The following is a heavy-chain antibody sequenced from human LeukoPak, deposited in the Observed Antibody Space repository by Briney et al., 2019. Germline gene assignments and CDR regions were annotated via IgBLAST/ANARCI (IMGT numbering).Heavy chain of an antibody. CDR2: NNPNSGGT. Sequence: GASVKVSCKASGYTFTDYHIYWMRQAPGQGLEWMGWNNPNSGGTNYAQKFQGRVTMTRDTSTNTAYMGLSRLRSDDTAVYFCARVRAIAATGTGARYFQDWGQGTLVTVSS. V-gene: IGHV1-2*02. D-gene: IGHD1-1*01. CDR3: ARVRAIAATGTGARYFQD. J-gene: IGHJ1*01. CDR1: GYTFTDYH.